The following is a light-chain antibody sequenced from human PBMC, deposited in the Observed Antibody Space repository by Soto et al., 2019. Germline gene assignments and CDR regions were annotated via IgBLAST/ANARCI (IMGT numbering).Light chain of an antibody. J-gene: IGKJ1*01. CDR3: QKYNNWPPA. CDR1: QSVSSN. V-gene: IGKV3D-15*01. Sequence: EVVMTQSPATLSVSPGESATLSCRASQSVSSNLVWYQQKPGQAPRVVIFDASNRANGVPARFGGSGSGTDFTLSISSLRSEDFAIYYCQKYNNWPPAFGQGTKVDIK. CDR2: DAS.